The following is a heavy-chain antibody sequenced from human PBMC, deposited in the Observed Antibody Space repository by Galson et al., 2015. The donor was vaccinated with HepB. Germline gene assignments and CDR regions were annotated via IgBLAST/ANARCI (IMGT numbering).Heavy chain of an antibody. CDR3: ARSVGATRRAPIDY. V-gene: IGHV3-21*01. J-gene: IGHJ4*02. D-gene: IGHD1-26*01. CDR1: GFTFSSYS. CDR2: ISSSSSYI. Sequence: SLRLSCAASGFTFSSYSMNWVRQAPGKGLEWVSSISSSSSYIYYADSVKGRFTISRDNPKNSLYLQMNSLRAEDTAVYYWARSVGATRRAPIDYWGQGTLVTVSS.